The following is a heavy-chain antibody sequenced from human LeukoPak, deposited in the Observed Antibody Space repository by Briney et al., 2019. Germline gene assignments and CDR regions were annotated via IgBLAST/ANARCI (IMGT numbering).Heavy chain of an antibody. J-gene: IGHJ4*02. V-gene: IGHV3-30*02. D-gene: IGHD5-24*01. CDR2: IRYDGSNK. CDR3: AKDFSRDGYYFDY. Sequence: PGGSLRLSCAASGFTFSSYGMHWVRQAPGKGLEWVAFIRYDGSNKYYADSVKGRFTISRDNSKNTLYLQMNSLRAEDTAVYYCAKDFSRDGYYFDYWGQGTLVTVSS. CDR1: GFTFSSYG.